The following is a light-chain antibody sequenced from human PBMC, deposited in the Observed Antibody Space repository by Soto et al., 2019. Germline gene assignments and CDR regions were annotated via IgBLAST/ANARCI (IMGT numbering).Light chain of an antibody. V-gene: IGLV2-14*01. CDR1: SSDVGGYNY. CDR2: EVS. J-gene: IGLJ3*02. Sequence: QSALTQPASVSGSPGQTITISCTGTSSDVGGYNYLSWYQQHPGKAPKVMIYEVSNRPSGVSNRFSGSKSGNASSLTISGLQAEDEDDYFCSSYNTSASPVFGGGTKLTVL. CDR3: SSYNTSASPV.